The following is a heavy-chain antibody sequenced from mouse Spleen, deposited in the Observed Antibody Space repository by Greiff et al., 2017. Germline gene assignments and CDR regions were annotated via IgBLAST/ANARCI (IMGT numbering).Heavy chain of an antibody. V-gene: IGHV5-17*01. J-gene: IGHJ4*01. CDR2: ISSGSSTI. D-gene: IGHD1-1*01. CDR1: GFTFSDYG. Sequence: EVKLVESGGGLVKPGGSLKLSCAASGFTFSDYGMHWVRQAPEKGLEWVAYISSGSSTIYYADTVKGRFTISRDNAKNTLFLQMTSLRSEDTAMYYCARWDYYGSILYAMDYWGQGTSVTVSS. CDR3: ARWDYYGSILYAMDY.